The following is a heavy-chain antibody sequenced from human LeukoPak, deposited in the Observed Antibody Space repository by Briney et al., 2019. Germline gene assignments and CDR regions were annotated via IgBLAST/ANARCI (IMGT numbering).Heavy chain of an antibody. Sequence: PETLSLTCTVSGGSISSYYWSWIRQPPGKGLEWIGYIYYSGSTNYNPSLKSRVTISVDTSKNQFSLKLSSVTAADTAVYYCASGMVIAPFDYWGQGTLVTVSS. V-gene: IGHV4-59*01. D-gene: IGHD2-21*01. CDR1: GGSISSYY. CDR2: IYYSGST. J-gene: IGHJ4*02. CDR3: ASGMVIAPFDY.